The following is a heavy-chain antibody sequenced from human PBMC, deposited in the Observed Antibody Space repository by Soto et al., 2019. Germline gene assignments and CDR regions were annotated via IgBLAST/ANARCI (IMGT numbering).Heavy chain of an antibody. V-gene: IGHV1-18*01. CDR3: ARFSGGSYNTYYFYYGMDV. Sequence: GVSVKVSCKASGYTFTSYGISWVRQAPGQGLDWMGWISAYNGNTKYAQDLQGRVTMTTDTSTSTAYMELRSLRSDDTAVYYWARFSGGSYNTYYFYYGMDVWGQGTTVTVSS. CDR1: GYTFTSYG. CDR2: ISAYNGNT. D-gene: IGHD2-15*01. J-gene: IGHJ6*02.